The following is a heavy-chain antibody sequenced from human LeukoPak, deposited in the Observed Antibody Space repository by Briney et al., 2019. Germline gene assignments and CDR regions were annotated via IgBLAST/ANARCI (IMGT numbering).Heavy chain of an antibody. D-gene: IGHD6-25*01. CDR2: IYAGDSDT. J-gene: IGHJ6*02. CDR3: ARRGTSAYYYAMDV. V-gene: IGHV5-51*01. CDR1: GYTFRSYW. Sequence: GESLKISCRGSGYTFRSYWIGWVRQMPGKGLEWMGVIYAGDSDTRYSPSFKGQVTISADKSISTAYPQWSSLKASDTAIYYCARRGTSAYYYAMDVWGQGTTVTVSS.